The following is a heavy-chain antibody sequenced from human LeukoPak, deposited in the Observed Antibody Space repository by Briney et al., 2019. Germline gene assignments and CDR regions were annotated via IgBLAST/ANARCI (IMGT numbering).Heavy chain of an antibody. V-gene: IGHV1-46*01. CDR3: ARDPYLRGFYDY. Sequence: ASVKVSCKASGYTLTSYYMHWVRQAPGQGLEWMGIINPSGGSTSYAQKFQGRVTMTRDMSTSTVYMELSSLRSEDTAVYYCARDPYLRGFYDYWGQGTLVTVSS. D-gene: IGHD4-17*01. CDR2: INPSGGST. J-gene: IGHJ4*02. CDR1: GYTLTSYY.